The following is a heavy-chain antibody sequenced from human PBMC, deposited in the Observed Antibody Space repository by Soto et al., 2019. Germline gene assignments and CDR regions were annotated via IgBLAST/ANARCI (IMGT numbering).Heavy chain of an antibody. CDR2: IIPILGIA. V-gene: IGHV1-69*02. J-gene: IGHJ3*02. D-gene: IGHD3-16*02. Sequence: ASVKVSCKASGGTFSSYTISWVRQAPGQGLEWMGRIIPILGIANYAQKFQGRVTITADKSTSTAYMELSSLRSEDTAVYYCARSRPNNFEVIVLDAFDIWGQGTMVTVSS. CDR3: ARSRPNNFEVIVLDAFDI. CDR1: GGTFSSYT.